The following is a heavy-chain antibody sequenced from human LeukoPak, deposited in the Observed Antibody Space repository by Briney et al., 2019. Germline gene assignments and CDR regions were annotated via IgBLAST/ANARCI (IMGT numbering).Heavy chain of an antibody. J-gene: IGHJ3*02. CDR2: IYHSGST. D-gene: IGHD3-3*01. Sequence: SSETLSLTCTVSGGSISSGGYYWSWIRQPPGKGLEWIGYIYHSGSTYYNPSLKSRVTISVDRSKNQFSLKLSSVTAADTAVYYCARGERFLEWSGRAFDIWGQGAMVTVSS. CDR1: GGSISSGGYY. V-gene: IGHV4-30-2*01. CDR3: ARGERFLEWSGRAFDI.